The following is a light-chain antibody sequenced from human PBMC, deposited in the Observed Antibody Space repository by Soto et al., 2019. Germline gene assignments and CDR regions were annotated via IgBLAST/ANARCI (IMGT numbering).Light chain of an antibody. CDR3: SSFTSINTWV. J-gene: IGLJ3*02. Sequence: QSALTQPASVSGSPGQSITISCTGTSSDVGGYNYVSWYQQHPGKAPKLMIYEVSNRPSGGSNRFSGSKSGNTASLTISGLQAEYDADYDCSSFTSINTWVFGGGTKVTVL. CDR1: SSDVGGYNY. CDR2: EVS. V-gene: IGLV2-14*01.